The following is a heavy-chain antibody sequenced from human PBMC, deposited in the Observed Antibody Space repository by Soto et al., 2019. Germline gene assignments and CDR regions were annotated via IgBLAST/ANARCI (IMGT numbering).Heavy chain of an antibody. Sequence: QVQLVESGGDVVQPGRSLRLSCAASGFAFSSYVMHWVRQAPVKGLEWVALISNDGNKHYADSVKDRFTISRDNSKNNFNLEMNSLRPEDTAVYYCAREDESSGHAGTFKYWGQGTLVTVSP. J-gene: IGHJ1*01. V-gene: IGHV3-30-3*01. CDR3: AREDESSGHAGTFKY. CDR2: ISNDGNK. D-gene: IGHD3-22*01. CDR1: GFAFSSYV.